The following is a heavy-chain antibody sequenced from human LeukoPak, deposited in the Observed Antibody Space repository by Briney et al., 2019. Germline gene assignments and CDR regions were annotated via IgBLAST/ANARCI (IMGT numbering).Heavy chain of an antibody. CDR2: MNPNSGNT. CDR3: ARGAGYCSSTSCYGSYYYMDV. Sequence: ASVKVSCKASGYTFTSYDINWVRQATGQGLEWMGWMNPNSGNTGYAQKFQGRVTMTRNTSISTAYMELSSLRSEDTAVYYCARGAGYCSSTSCYGSYYYMDVWDKGTTVTVSS. J-gene: IGHJ6*03. V-gene: IGHV1-8*01. D-gene: IGHD2-2*01. CDR1: GYTFTSYD.